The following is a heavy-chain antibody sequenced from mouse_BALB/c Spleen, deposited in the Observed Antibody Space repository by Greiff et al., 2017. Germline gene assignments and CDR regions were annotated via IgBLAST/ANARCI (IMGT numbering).Heavy chain of an antibody. CDR2: ISNLAYSI. D-gene: IGHD1-1*01. V-gene: IGHV5-15*02. J-gene: IGHJ1*01. CDR3: ARDRDYYGSSYWYFDV. Sequence: DVQLVESGGGLVQPGGSRKLSCAASGFTFSDYGMAWVRQAPGKGPEWVAFISNLAYSIYYADTVTGRFTISRENAKNTLYLEMSSLRSEDTAMYYCARDRDYYGSSYWYFDVWGAGTTVTVSS. CDR1: GFTFSDYG.